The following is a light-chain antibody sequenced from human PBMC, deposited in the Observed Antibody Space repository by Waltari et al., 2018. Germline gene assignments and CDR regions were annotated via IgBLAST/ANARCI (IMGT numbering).Light chain of an antibody. Sequence: EIVMTQSPTTLSVSPGERVTLSCRASQSVTTNLAWYQQKPGQAPRSLSYGASTRATGIPARFTGSGSETEFTLTISSLQSEDSAVYFCQQYDAWPPWTFGQGTKVEIK. J-gene: IGKJ1*01. CDR1: QSVTTN. V-gene: IGKV3-15*01. CDR2: GAS. CDR3: QQYDAWPPWT.